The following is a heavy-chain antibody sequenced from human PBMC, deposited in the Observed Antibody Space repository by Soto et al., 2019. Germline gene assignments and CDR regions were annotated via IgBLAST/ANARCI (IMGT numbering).Heavy chain of an antibody. CDR3: ARAYGGYADY. D-gene: IGHD5-12*01. CDR2: IYYSGST. J-gene: IGHJ4*02. CDR1: GGSISSYY. Sequence: PSETLSLTCTVSGGSISSYYWSWIRQPPGKGLEWIGYIYYSGSTNYNPSLKSRVTISVDTSTNQFSLKLSSVTAADTAVYYCARAYGGYADYWGQGALVTVSS. V-gene: IGHV4-59*01.